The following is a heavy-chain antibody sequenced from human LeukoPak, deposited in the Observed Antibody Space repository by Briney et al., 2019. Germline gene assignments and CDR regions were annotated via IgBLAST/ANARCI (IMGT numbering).Heavy chain of an antibody. CDR3: ARDHGEEGGYHFDY. V-gene: IGHV4-38-2*02. J-gene: IGHJ4*02. CDR2: IYHSGST. Sequence: SETLSLTCTVSGYSIRCGYYWGWIRQPPGKGLKWIATIYHSGSTNYNPSLKSRVTISVDKSKNQFSLKLSSVTAADTAVYYCARDHGEEGGYHFDYWGQGTLVTVSS. D-gene: IGHD3-10*01. CDR1: GYSIRCGYY.